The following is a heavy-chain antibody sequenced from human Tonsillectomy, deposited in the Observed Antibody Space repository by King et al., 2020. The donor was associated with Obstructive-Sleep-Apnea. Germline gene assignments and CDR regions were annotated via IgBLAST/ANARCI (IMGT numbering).Heavy chain of an antibody. J-gene: IGHJ4*02. CDR3: ARHERDDSSGYYYLYYFDY. CDR1: GGSISSYY. CDR2: IYYSGST. Sequence: QLQESGPGLVKPSETLSLTCTVSGGSISSYYWSWIRQPPGKGLEWIGYIYYSGSTNYNPSLKSRVTISVDTSKNQFSLKLSSLTAAATAVYYCARHERDDSSGYYYLYYFDYWGQGTLVTVSS. D-gene: IGHD3-22*01. V-gene: IGHV4-59*08.